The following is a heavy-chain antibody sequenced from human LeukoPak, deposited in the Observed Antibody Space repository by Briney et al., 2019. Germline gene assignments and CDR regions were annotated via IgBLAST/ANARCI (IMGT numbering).Heavy chain of an antibody. D-gene: IGHD6-13*01. CDR3: ARGGLVSAGTLDY. V-gene: IGHV4-59*01. CDR2: ICYSGTT. J-gene: IGHJ4*02. Sequence: PSETLSLTCTVSGGSISSYYWNWIRQPPGKGLELIGYICYSGTTNYNPSLKSRVTISVDTSKNQFSLKLSSVTAADTAVYFCARGGLVSAGTLDYWGQGTLVTVSS. CDR1: GGSISSYY.